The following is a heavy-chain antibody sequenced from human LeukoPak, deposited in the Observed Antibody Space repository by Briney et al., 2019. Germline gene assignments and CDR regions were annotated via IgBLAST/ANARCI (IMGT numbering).Heavy chain of an antibody. CDR1: GGSISSDY. D-gene: IGHD1-26*01. CDR2: IYTSGNT. V-gene: IGHV4-4*07. J-gene: IGHJ4*02. CDR3: ARTRSGYLADY. Sequence: ETLCLTCTVSGGSISSDYWSWIGQPAGKGLEWIGRIYTSGNTNYNPPDKSRVTMSVDTSKNQLSLKLSSVTAADTAVYYCARTRSGYLADYWGQGPLVPGPS.